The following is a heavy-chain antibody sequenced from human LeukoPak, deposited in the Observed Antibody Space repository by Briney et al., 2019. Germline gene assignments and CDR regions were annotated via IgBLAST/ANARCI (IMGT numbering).Heavy chain of an antibody. CDR2: INPSGGST. V-gene: IGHV1-46*01. CDR3: ARSSVAQLRDGYNYVPNLYYFDY. CDR1: GYTFTSYY. J-gene: IGHJ4*02. Sequence: ASVKVSCKASGYTFTSYYMHWVRQAPGQGLEWMGIINPSGGSTSYAQKFQGRVTMTRDTSTSTVYMELSSLRSEDTAVYYCARSSVAQLRDGYNYVPNLYYFDYWGQGTLVTVSS. D-gene: IGHD5-24*01.